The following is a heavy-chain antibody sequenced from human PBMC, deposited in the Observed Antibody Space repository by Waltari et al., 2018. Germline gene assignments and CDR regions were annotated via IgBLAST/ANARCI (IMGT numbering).Heavy chain of an antibody. D-gene: IGHD3-10*01. V-gene: IGHV3-30*06. J-gene: IGHJ6*02. CDR1: GFTFSSYG. CDR2: ISYDGSNK. Sequence: QVQLVESGGGVVQPGRSLRLSCAASGFTFSSYGMHWVRQAPGKGLEWVAVISYDGSNKYDADSVKGRFTSSRDNSKNTLYLQMNSLRAEDTAVYYCAREILGWFGELEGYGMDVWGQGTTVTVSS. CDR3: AREILGWFGELEGYGMDV.